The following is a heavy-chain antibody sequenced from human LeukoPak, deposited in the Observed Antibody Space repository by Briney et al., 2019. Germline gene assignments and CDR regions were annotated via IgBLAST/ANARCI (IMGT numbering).Heavy chain of an antibody. CDR1: GFIFSTYG. J-gene: IGHJ4*02. D-gene: IGHD5-18*01. CDR3: ARQSHLWSSYYFDY. V-gene: IGHV3-30*02. CDR2: IRNDGSDK. Sequence: PGGSLRLSCAASGFIFSTYGMHWVRQAPGKGLEWVAFIRNDGSDKYYAVSVKGRFTISRDNSKNTLYLQMNSLRAEDTALYYCARQSHLWSSYYFDYWGQGTLVTVSS.